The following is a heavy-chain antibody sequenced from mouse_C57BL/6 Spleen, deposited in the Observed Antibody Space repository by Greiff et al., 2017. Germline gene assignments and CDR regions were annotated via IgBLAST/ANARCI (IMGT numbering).Heavy chain of an antibody. Sequence: VQLQQPGAELVRPGTSVKLSCKASGYTFTSYWMHWVKQRPGQGLEWIGVIDPSDSYTNYNQKFKGKATLTVDKSSSTAYMQLSSLTSEDSAVYYCASTAGYWGQGTTLTVSS. CDR1: GYTFTSYW. V-gene: IGHV1-59*01. CDR3: ASTAGY. D-gene: IGHD1-2*01. J-gene: IGHJ2*01. CDR2: IDPSDSYT.